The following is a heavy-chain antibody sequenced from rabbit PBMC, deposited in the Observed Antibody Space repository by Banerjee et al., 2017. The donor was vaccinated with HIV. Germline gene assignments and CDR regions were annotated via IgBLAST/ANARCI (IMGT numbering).Heavy chain of an antibody. D-gene: IGHD2-1*01. CDR2: INTGSGST. Sequence: QEQLVESGGGLVQPEGSLTLTCKASGFDFSSDAMCWVRQAPGKRLEWIGCINTGSGSTYYASWAKGRFTISKTSSTTVTLQMTSLTVADTATYFCVRGGYDENYFNLWGPGTLVTVS. CDR1: GFDFSSDA. CDR3: VRGGYDENYFNL. J-gene: IGHJ4*01. V-gene: IGHV1S45*01.